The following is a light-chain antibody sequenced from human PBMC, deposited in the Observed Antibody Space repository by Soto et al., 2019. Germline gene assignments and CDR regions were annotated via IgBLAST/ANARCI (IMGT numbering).Light chain of an antibody. CDR3: QQYNYWPPIT. Sequence: EIVMTQSPATLSVSPEERATLSCRASQSVSSNLAWYQQKPGQAPRLLIYGASTRATGIPARFSGSGSGTEFTLTISSLQSEDFAVYYCQQYNYWPPITFGQGTRLEIK. J-gene: IGKJ5*01. CDR1: QSVSSN. CDR2: GAS. V-gene: IGKV3-15*01.